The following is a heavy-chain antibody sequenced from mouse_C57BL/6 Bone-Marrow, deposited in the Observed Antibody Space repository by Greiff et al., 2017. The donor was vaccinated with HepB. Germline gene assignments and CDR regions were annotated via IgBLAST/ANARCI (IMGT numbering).Heavy chain of an antibody. V-gene: IGHV5-4*01. D-gene: IGHD4-1*01. CDR1: GFTFSSYA. CDR2: ISDGGSYT. CDR3: ARVGFLRFAY. J-gene: IGHJ3*01. Sequence: EVQVVESGGGLVKPGGSLKLSCAASGFTFSSYAMSWVRQTPEKRLEWVATISDGGSYTYYPDNVKGRFTISRDNAKNNLYLQMSHLKSEDTAMYYCARVGFLRFAYWGQGTLVTVSA.